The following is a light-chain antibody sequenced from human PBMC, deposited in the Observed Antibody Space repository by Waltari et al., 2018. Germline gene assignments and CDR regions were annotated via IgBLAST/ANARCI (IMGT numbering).Light chain of an antibody. CDR2: WAS. V-gene: IGKV4-1*01. J-gene: IGKJ3*01. CDR1: QSLLYNSNNKNY. CDR3: QQYYKVPFT. Sequence: DPVLSQSPDSLPVSLGERPTTTCNSSQSLLYNSNNKNYLAWFQQKPGQPPKLLIYWASARKSGVPDRFSGSGSETDFTLTINSLQAEDVAVYFCQQYYKVPFTFGPGTIVDI.